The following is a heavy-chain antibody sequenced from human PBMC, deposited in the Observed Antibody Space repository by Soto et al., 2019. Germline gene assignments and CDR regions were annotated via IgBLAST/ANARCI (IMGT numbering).Heavy chain of an antibody. D-gene: IGHD6-19*01. V-gene: IGHV3-30-3*01. J-gene: IGHJ4*02. CDR2: ISYDGSNK. Sequence: GGSLRLSCAASGFTFSSYAMHWVRQAPGKGLEWVAVISYDGSNKYYADSVKGRFTISRDNSKNTLYLQMNSLRAEDTAVYYCARDRERGSGWYGAKVGDYWGQGTLVTVSS. CDR3: ARDRERGSGWYGAKVGDY. CDR1: GFTFSSYA.